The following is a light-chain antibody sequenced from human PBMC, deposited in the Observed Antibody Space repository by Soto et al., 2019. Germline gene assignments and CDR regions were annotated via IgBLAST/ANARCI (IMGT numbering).Light chain of an antibody. J-gene: IGLJ1*01. CDR1: SSDIGNYNA. Sequence: QSVLTQPASVSGSPGQSITIPCTGTSSDIGNYNAVSWYQQHPGKAPKLIIYEVTNRPSGVSDRFSGSKSGNTASLTISGLQAEDEADYKCGSWTTYRPYDFASGAKVTV. V-gene: IGLV2-14*01. CDR3: GSWTTYRPYD. CDR2: EVT.